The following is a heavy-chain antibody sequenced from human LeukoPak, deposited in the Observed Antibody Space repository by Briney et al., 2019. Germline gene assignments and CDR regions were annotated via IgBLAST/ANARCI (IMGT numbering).Heavy chain of an antibody. CDR2: IKYDGNEE. V-gene: IGHV3-7*01. Sequence: GGSLRLSCAASGFTFSSYWMSWMRQAPGKGLEWVANIKYDGNEEYYVDSVRGRFTISRDNAKNSLYLQLNSLRVEDTAVYYCKSGGAAPGSFDYWGQGTLVTVSS. D-gene: IGHD1-1*01. CDR1: GFTFSSYW. CDR3: KSGGAAPGSFDY. J-gene: IGHJ4*02.